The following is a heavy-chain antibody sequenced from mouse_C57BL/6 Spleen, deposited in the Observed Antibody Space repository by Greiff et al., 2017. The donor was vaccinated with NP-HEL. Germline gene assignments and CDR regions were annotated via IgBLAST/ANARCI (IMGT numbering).Heavy chain of an antibody. D-gene: IGHD1-1*01. J-gene: IGHJ3*01. CDR3: ERDYYGSSDGFAY. CDR1: GFTFSDYG. V-gene: IGHV5-17*01. CDR2: ISSGSSTI. Sequence: EVKLMESGGGLVKPGGSLKLSCAASGFTFSDYGMHWVRQAPEKGLEWVAYISSGSSTIYYADTVKGRFPISRDKAKKTLFLQMISLRSAEKAMYYCERDYYGSSDGFAYWGQGTLVTVSA.